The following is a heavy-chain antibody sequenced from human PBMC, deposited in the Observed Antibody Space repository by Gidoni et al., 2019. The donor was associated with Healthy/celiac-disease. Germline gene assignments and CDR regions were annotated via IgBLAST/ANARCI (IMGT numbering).Heavy chain of an antibody. CDR2: ISGSGGST. J-gene: IGHJ6*04. V-gene: IGHV3-23*01. D-gene: IGHD1-26*01. CDR1: GFTFSSYA. Sequence: EVQLLESGGGLVQPGGSLRLSCAASGFTFSSYAMSWVRQAPGKGLEWVSAISGSGGSTYDADSVKGRFTIARDNSKNTLYLQMNSLRAEDTAVYYCAKGKGGSYHTHVDVWGKGTTVTVSS. CDR3: AKGKGGSYHTHVDV.